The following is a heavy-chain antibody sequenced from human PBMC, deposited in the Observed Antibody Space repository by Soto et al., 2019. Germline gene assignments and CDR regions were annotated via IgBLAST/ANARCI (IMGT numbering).Heavy chain of an antibody. D-gene: IGHD2-2*01. CDR2: FDPEDDET. CDR1: GYTLTELS. CDR3: ERDDCSDTRCSRSLDS. V-gene: IGHV1-24*01. Sequence: ASVKVSCKVSGYTLTELSIHWVRQAPGKGLEWLGGFDPEDDETIYAQNFQGRVTMTEDTSTDTAYMELSSLRTEDTAVYYCERDDCSDTRCSRSLDSWGQGTLVTVSS. J-gene: IGHJ4*02.